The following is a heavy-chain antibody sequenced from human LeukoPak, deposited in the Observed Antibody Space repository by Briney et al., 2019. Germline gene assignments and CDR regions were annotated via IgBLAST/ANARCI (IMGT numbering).Heavy chain of an antibody. CDR2: INPSGGST. V-gene: IGHV1-46*01. Sequence: ASVKVSCKASGYTFTDYYMHWVRQAPGQGLEWMGIINPSGGSTSYAQKFQGRVTMTRDMSTSTVYMELSSLRSEDTAVYYCARDGATGSTMVRGVGAYCMDVWGKGTTVTVSS. D-gene: IGHD3-10*01. CDR1: GYTFTDYY. J-gene: IGHJ6*03. CDR3: ARDGATGSTMVRGVGAYCMDV.